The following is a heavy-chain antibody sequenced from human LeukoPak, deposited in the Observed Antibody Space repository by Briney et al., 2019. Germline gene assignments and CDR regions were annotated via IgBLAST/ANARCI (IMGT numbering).Heavy chain of an antibody. CDR2: IIPIFGTA. CDR3: ARDRHVDTALYYFDY. J-gene: IGHJ4*02. V-gene: IGHV1-69*13. Sequence: SVKVSCKASGGTFSSYAISRVRQAPGQGLEWMGGIIPIFGTANYAQKFQGRVTITADESTSTAYMELSSLRSEDTAVYYCARDRHVDTALYYFDYWGQGTLVTVSS. CDR1: GGTFSSYA. D-gene: IGHD5-18*01.